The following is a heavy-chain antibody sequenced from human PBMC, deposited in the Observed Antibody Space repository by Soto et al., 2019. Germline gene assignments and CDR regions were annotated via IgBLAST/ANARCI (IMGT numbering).Heavy chain of an antibody. CDR3: ARVQSYDCSSTSCYGWFDP. J-gene: IGHJ5*02. V-gene: IGHV1-69*13. CDR1: GGTFSSYA. D-gene: IGHD2-2*01. CDR2: IIPTFGTA. Sequence: GASVKVSCKASGGTFSSYAISWVRQAPGQGLEWMGGIIPTFGTANYAQKFQGRVTITADESTSTAYMELSSLRSEDTAVYYCARVQSYDCSSTSCYGWFDPWGQGTLVTVSS.